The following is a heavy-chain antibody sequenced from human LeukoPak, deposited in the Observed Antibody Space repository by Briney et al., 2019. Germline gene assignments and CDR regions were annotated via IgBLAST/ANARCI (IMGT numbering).Heavy chain of an antibody. CDR2: IYSGGST. Sequence: GVSLRRSGSASGFTVSSNYMIWVGQAPGKGLEWGSVIYSGGSTYDADSVKGRFTIARDNSKTTLYLQMNRLRAEATAVYYCARSVRTSRLGYWGQGTLVTVSS. J-gene: IGHJ4*02. D-gene: IGHD3-16*02. CDR1: GFTVSSNY. CDR3: ARSVRTSRLGY. V-gene: IGHV3-53*01.